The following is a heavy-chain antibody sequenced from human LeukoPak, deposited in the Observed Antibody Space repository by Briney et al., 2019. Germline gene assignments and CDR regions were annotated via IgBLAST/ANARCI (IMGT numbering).Heavy chain of an antibody. CDR3: AREYSGFDY. Sequence: SETLSLTCTVSGDPISSYTDYTNYKWTWIRQPPGKGLEWIGYVYYSGSTNYNPYLKSRVTISVDTAKNQFSLKLTSVTAADTGVYYCAREYSGFDYWGQGTLVTVSS. J-gene: IGHJ4*02. D-gene: IGHD5-12*01. V-gene: IGHV4-61*01. CDR2: VYYSGST. CDR1: GDPISSYTDYTNYK.